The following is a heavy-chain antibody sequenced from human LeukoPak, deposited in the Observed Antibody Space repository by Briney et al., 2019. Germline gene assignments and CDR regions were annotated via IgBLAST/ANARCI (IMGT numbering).Heavy chain of an antibody. D-gene: IGHD4-17*01. CDR3: ARDLVTVTKGFDI. V-gene: IGHV4-61*08. Sequence: SETLSLTCTVSGGSISSGAYYWSWIRQHPGKGLECIGFIYYSGSTNYNPSLKSRVTISIDTSKNQFSLKLSSVTAADTAVYYCARDLVTVTKGFDIWGQGTMVSVSS. CDR2: IYYSGST. CDR1: GGSISSGAYY. J-gene: IGHJ3*02.